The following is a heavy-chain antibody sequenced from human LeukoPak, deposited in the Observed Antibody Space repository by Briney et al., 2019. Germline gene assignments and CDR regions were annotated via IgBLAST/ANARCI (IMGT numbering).Heavy chain of an antibody. J-gene: IGHJ4*02. CDR2: IYSGGST. Sequence: GGSLRLSCAASGFTVSSNYMSWVRQAPGKGLEWVSVIYSGGSTYYADSVKGRFTISRDNSKNTLYLQMNSLRAEDTAVYYCAKESLGYCSSTSCNKKGSFDYWGQGTLVTVSS. CDR3: AKESLGYCSSTSCNKKGSFDY. D-gene: IGHD2-2*01. CDR1: GFTVSSNY. V-gene: IGHV3-53*01.